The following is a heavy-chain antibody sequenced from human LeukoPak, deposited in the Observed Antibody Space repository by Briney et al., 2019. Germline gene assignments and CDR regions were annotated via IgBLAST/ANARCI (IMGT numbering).Heavy chain of an antibody. V-gene: IGHV1-18*01. CDR3: ARADSSSWYLSQYYFDY. CDR1: GYTFTSYG. D-gene: IGHD6-13*01. J-gene: IGHJ4*02. CDR2: ISVYNDKT. Sequence: ASVKVSCKASGYTFTSYGITWVRQAPGEGLEWMGWISVYNDKTNYAQKLQGRVAMTTETSTSTAYMELRSLRSDDTAVYYCARADSSSWYLSQYYFDYWGQGTLVTVSS.